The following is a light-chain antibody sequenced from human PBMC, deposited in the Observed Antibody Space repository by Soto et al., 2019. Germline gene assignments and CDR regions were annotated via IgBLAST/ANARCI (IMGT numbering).Light chain of an antibody. CDR3: QQRSNWLIT. Sequence: EIVFTQSPATLSLSPVEIATLSCRASQSVSSYLAWYQQKPGQAPRLLIYDASNRATGIPARFSGSGSGTDFTLTISSLEPEDFAVYYCQQRSNWLITFGQGTRLESK. CDR2: DAS. CDR1: QSVSSY. V-gene: IGKV3-11*01. J-gene: IGKJ5*01.